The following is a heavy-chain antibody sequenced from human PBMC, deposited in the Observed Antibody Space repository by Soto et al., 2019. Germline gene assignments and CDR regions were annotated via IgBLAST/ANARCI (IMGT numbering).Heavy chain of an antibody. Sequence: PGGSLRLSCVASGFAVSNNYMNWVRQAPGKGLEWVSVVYSGGTTYYADSVRGRFTVPRDDSKNTLFLQMSSLRAEDTAVYYCARAGSPFDSDSSGYWGFDHWGQGTLVTVSS. D-gene: IGHD3-22*01. CDR1: GFAVSNNY. J-gene: IGHJ4*02. CDR2: VYSGGTT. V-gene: IGHV3-53*01. CDR3: ARAGSPFDSDSSGYWGFDH.